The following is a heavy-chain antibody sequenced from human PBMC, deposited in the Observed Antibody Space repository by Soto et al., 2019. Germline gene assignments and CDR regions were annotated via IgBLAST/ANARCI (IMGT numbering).Heavy chain of an antibody. D-gene: IGHD2-15*01. V-gene: IGHV4-39*01. CDR3: ARHRTEDIVVVVAAAFDY. CDR2: IYYSGST. Sequence: QLQLQESGPGLVKPSETLSLTCTVSGGSISSSSYYWGWIRQPPGKGLEWIGSIYYSGSTYYNPSLKSRVTISVDTSKNQFSLKLSSVTAADTAVYYCARHRTEDIVVVVAAAFDYWGQGTLVTVSS. J-gene: IGHJ4*02. CDR1: GGSISSSSYY.